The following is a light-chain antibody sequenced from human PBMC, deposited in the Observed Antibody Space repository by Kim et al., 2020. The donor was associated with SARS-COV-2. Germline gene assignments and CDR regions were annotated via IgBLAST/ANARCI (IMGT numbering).Light chain of an antibody. CDR1: SSDVGNYDR. V-gene: IGLV2-18*02. Sequence: QSALTQPPSVSGSPGQSVTISCTGTSSDVGNYDRVSWYQQPPGATPKLMIYDVSGRPSGVPDRFSGSKSGNTASLIISGLQAEDEADYYCSSYSGSDTYVFGTGTKVTVL. J-gene: IGLJ1*01. CDR3: SSYSGSDTYV. CDR2: DVS.